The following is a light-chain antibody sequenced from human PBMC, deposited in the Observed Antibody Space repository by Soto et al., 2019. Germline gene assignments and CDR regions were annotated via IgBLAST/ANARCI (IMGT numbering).Light chain of an antibody. CDR3: QQYNTHST. CDR2: DAS. Sequence: DIQMTQSPSTLSASVGDRVTITCRASQSIRAWLAWYQQKPGQAPKLLIYDASSLQSGVPSRFSGSGSGIEFTLTISSLQPDDFASYYCQQYNTHSTFGQGTKVDIK. CDR1: QSIRAW. V-gene: IGKV1-5*01. J-gene: IGKJ1*01.